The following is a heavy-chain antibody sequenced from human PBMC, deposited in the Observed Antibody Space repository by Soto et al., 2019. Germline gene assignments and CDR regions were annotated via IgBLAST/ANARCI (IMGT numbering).Heavy chain of an antibody. CDR2: IKSKTDGGTT. CDR3: TTEKIVATIGAFDI. V-gene: IGHV3-15*01. J-gene: IGHJ3*02. D-gene: IGHD5-12*01. Sequence: GGSLRLSCAASGFTFSNAWMSWVRQAPGKGLEWVGRIKSKTDGGTTDYAAPVKGRFTISRDDSKNTLYLQMNSLKTEDTAVYYCTTEKIVATIGAFDIWGQGTMVTVSS. CDR1: GFTFSNAW.